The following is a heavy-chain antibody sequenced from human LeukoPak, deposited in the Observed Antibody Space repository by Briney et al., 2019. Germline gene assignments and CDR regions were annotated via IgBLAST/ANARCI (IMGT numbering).Heavy chain of an antibody. Sequence: SVKVSCKASGGTFSSYAISWVRQAPGQGLEWMGGIIPIFGTANYAQKFQGRVTITTDESTSTAYMELSSLRSEDTAVYYCARRVVLAATAALLDNWSDPWGQGTLVTVSS. V-gene: IGHV1-69*05. CDR2: IIPIFGTA. CDR1: GGTFSSYA. D-gene: IGHD2-2*01. J-gene: IGHJ5*02. CDR3: ARRVVLAATAALLDNWSDP.